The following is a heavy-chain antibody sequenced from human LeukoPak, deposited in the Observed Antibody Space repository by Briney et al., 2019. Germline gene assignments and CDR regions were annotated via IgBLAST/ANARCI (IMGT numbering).Heavy chain of an antibody. CDR2: ISASETSI. CDR1: GFTFSLYN. Sequence: PGGSLRLSCAASGFTFSLYNMNWVRQAPGEGLEWVSQISASETSIKYADSVRGRFTISRDNVKNSVYLQMNSLRAEDTAIYYCVRDNLENQWLERSYWGQGTLVTVSS. CDR3: VRDNLENQWLERSY. D-gene: IGHD6-19*01. J-gene: IGHJ4*02. V-gene: IGHV3-48*03.